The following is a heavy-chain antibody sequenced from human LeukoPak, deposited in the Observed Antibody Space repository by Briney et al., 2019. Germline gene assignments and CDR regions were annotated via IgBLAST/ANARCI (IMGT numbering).Heavy chain of an antibody. CDR3: ASDGRGPHSAYDWGHLDF. D-gene: IGHD5-12*01. CDR2: INNNSYTI. V-gene: IGHV3-11*01. Sequence: GGSLRLSCEASGFSFGGYYKTWIRQAPGKGLEWMSNINNNSYTIYYVAPVKSRFITSTVNAKRSMHVQMDRLRAEDAAVYYCASDGRGPHSAYDWGHLDFWGQGTLVAVSS. J-gene: IGHJ4*02. CDR1: GFSFGGYY.